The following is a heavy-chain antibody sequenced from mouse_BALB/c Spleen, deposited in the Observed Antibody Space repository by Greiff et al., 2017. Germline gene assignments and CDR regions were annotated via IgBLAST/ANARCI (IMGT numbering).Heavy chain of an antibody. D-gene: IGHD3-1*01. V-gene: IGHV6-6*02. Sequence: EVQLQESGGGLVQPGGSMKLSCVASGFTFSNYWMNWVRQSPEQGLEWVAEIRLKSNNYATHYAESVKGRFTISRDDSKSSVYLQMNNLRAEDTGIYYDTRRGSSGTGYAMDYWGQGTSVTVSS. J-gene: IGHJ4*01. CDR1: GFTFSNYW. CDR3: TRRGSSGTGYAMDY. CDR2: IRLKSNNYAT.